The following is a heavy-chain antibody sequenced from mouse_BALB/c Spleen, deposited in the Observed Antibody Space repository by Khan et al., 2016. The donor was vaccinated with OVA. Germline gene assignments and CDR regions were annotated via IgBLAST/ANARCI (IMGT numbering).Heavy chain of an antibody. CDR3: AGSITPVVAFYY. CDR2: ISTGGRKI. V-gene: IGHV5-9-1*01. Sequence: EVELVESGGGLAKPGGSLKLSCAASGLTFSSSAMSWVRQTPEKRLEWVATISTGGRKIYYADSVKGRFTISRDNAKNTLSLQMSSLRSEDTAMYYCAGSITPVVAFYYWGQGTTLTVSS. J-gene: IGHJ2*01. CDR1: GLTFSSSA. D-gene: IGHD1-1*01.